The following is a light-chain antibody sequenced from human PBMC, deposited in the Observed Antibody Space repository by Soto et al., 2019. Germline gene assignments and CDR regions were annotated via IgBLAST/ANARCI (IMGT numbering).Light chain of an antibody. CDR1: SSDVGGYNY. CDR2: EVS. V-gene: IGLV2-14*01. Sequence: QSVLTQPASLSGSPGQSITISCTGTSSDVGGYNYVSWYQQHPGKAPKLMIYEVSNRPSGVSTRFSVSKSGNTSSLTISGLQAEDEADYSCSSYTSSSTLGFGTGTNVTVL. J-gene: IGLJ1*01. CDR3: SSYTSSSTLG.